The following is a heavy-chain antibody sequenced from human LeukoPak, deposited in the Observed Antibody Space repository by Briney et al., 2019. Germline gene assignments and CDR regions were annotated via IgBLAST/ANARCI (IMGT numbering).Heavy chain of an antibody. J-gene: IGHJ6*03. CDR3: ARLVAANYYYMDV. CDR2: IHYSGST. V-gene: IGHV4-39*01. Sequence: PSETLSLTCTASGGSISSSSYYWGWIRQPPVKGLEWIGSIHYSGSTYYNPSLKSRVTISVDTSKNQFSLKLSSVTAADTAVYYCARLVAANYYYMDVWGKGTTVTVSS. D-gene: IGHD6-6*01. CDR1: GGSISSSSYY.